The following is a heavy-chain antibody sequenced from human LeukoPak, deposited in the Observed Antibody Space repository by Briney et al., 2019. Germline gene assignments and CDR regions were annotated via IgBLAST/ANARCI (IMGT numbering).Heavy chain of an antibody. J-gene: IGHJ4*02. Sequence: PGGSLRLSCAASGFTFNTYSMNWVRQAPGKGLEWVSAISGSGGATYYADSVKGRFTVSRDNSKNTLYVQMNSLRAEDTAVYYCAKTVVTAIRGGFDYWGRGTLVTVSS. CDR3: AKTVVTAIRGGFDY. CDR1: GFTFNTYS. D-gene: IGHD2-21*02. CDR2: ISGSGGAT. V-gene: IGHV3-23*01.